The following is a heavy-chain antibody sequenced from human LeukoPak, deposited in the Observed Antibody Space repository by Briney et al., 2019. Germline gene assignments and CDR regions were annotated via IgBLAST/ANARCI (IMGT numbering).Heavy chain of an antibody. J-gene: IGHJ4*02. D-gene: IGHD5-18*01. V-gene: IGHV3-48*03. Sequence: GGSLRLSCAASGFTFSSYEMNWVCQAPGKGLEWVSYISSSGSTIYYADSVKGRFTISRDNAKNSLYLQMNSLRAEDTAVYYCARDREGTAMVHFDYWGQGTLVTVSS. CDR3: ARDREGTAMVHFDY. CDR1: GFTFSSYE. CDR2: ISSSGSTI.